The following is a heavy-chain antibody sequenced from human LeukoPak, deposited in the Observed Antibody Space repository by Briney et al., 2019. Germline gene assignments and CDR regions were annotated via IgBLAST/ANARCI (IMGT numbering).Heavy chain of an antibody. D-gene: IGHD3-16*01. J-gene: IGHJ4*02. V-gene: IGHV4-59*01. CDR2: IYYSGST. Sequence: SETLSLTCTVSGGSISSYYWSWIRQPPGKGLEWIGYIYYSGSTNYNPSLKSRVTISVDTSKNQFSLKLSSVTAADTAVYYCARVGGGRYFDYWGQGTLVTVSS. CDR1: GGSISSYY. CDR3: ARVGGGRYFDY.